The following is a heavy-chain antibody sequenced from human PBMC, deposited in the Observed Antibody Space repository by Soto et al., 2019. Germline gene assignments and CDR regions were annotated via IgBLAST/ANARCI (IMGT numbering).Heavy chain of an antibody. D-gene: IGHD4-17*01. Sequence: GGSLRLSCAASGFTVSSTHMSWVLQAPGNGLEWVSIIYSGGETYYADSVKGRFTLSRDTSKNTLYLQMNSLRAEDTAVYYCASRRNPYGAYDYWGQGTLVTVSS. CDR3: ASRRNPYGAYDY. V-gene: IGHV3-66*01. CDR1: GFTVSSTH. CDR2: IYSGGET. J-gene: IGHJ4*02.